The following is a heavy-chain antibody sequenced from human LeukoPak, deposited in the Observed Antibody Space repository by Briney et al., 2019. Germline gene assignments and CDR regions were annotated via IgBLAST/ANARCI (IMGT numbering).Heavy chain of an antibody. CDR2: IFQRGSP. Sequence: PSETLSLTCTVSGVPISSGGFSWTWIRQPPGRGLEWIGYIFQRGSPSYNPSLRSRVTISVDTSTNQFSLRLNSVTAADTAMYYCARDRAGLGLLDFWGQGTMVTVFS. D-gene: IGHD1-26*01. J-gene: IGHJ3*01. CDR1: GVPISSGGFS. V-gene: IGHV4-30-2*01. CDR3: ARDRAGLGLLDF.